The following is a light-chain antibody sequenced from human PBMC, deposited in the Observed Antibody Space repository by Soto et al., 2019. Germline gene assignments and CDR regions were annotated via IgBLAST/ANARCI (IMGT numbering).Light chain of an antibody. V-gene: IGLV2-8*01. CDR3: SSYSGAYTLVV. CDR2: EVT. Sequence: QSALTQPPSASGSPGQSVTISCTGTGSDVGAYNYVSWYQQHPGKAPRLVIYEVTKRPSGVPERFSGSKSGNTASLTVSALQADDEADYYCSSYSGAYTLVVFGGGTKVTVL. CDR1: GSDVGAYNY. J-gene: IGLJ2*01.